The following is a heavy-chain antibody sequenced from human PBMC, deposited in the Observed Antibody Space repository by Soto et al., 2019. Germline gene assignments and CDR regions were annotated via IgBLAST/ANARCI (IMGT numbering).Heavy chain of an antibody. CDR2: ISASGGDT. J-gene: IGHJ5*02. CDR1: GITLKNYA. Sequence: EAQLLESGGGLVQPGGSLRLSCAASGITLKNYAMNWVRQAPGKGLEWVSAISASGGDTYYADSVKGRFTISRDRSQTTLYLQMDSLRAEDTAIYYCAKCAWRSIGWCNWIDPWGQGTLVTVSS. CDR3: AKCAWRSIGWCNWIDP. D-gene: IGHD6-19*01. V-gene: IGHV3-23*01.